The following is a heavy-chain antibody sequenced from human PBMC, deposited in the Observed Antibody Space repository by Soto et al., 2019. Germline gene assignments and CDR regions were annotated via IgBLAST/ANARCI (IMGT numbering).Heavy chain of an antibody. V-gene: IGHV4-38-2*01. CDR1: GYSISSGYY. CDR2: IYHSGST. Sequence: SETLSLTCAVSGYSISSGYYWGWIRQPPGKGLEWIGSIYHSGSTYYNPSLKSRVTISVDTSKNQFSLKLSSVTAADTAVYYCARVRHGGKGPFDYWGQGTLVTVSS. J-gene: IGHJ4*02. CDR3: ARVRHGGKGPFDY. D-gene: IGHD2-15*01.